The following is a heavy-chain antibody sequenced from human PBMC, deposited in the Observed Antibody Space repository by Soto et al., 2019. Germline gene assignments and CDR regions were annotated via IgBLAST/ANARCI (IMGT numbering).Heavy chain of an antibody. CDR1: GFTFSSYA. J-gene: IGHJ4*02. CDR2: IIGSGGST. D-gene: IGHD3-3*01. V-gene: IGHV3-23*01. CDR3: AKDPGVLRFLESPPVGYFDY. Sequence: XGSLRLSCTASGFTFSSYAMSWVRQAPGKGLEWVSAIIGSGGSTYYADSVKGRFTISRDNSKNTLYLQMNSLRAEDTAVYYWAKDPGVLRFLESPPVGYFDYWGQGALVTVSS.